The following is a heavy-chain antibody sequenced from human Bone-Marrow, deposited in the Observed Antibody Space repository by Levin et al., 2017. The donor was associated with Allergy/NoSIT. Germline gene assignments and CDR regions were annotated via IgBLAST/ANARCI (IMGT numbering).Heavy chain of an antibody. Sequence: SCAASGFTFGSHEMNWVRQAPGKGLEWISYISSSGTTKYYADSVKGRFTISSKNSLYLQMNSLRAEDTAIYYCVRDKRSDGGTPEWYFDIWGRGTLVTVSS. V-gene: IGHV3-48*03. CDR2: ISSSGTTK. J-gene: IGHJ2*01. D-gene: IGHD3-16*01. CDR3: VRDKRSDGGTPEWYFDI. CDR1: GFTFGSHE.